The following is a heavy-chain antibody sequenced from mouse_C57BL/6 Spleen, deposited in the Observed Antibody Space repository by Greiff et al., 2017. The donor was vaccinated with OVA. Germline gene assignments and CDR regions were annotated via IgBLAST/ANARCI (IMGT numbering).Heavy chain of an antibody. Sequence: QVQLQQSGTELVKPGASVKLSCKASGYTFTSYWMHWVKQRPGQGLEWIGNINPSNGGTNYNEKFKSKATMTVDKSSSTAYMQLSSLTSEDAAVYYCARSNYGHWYFDVWGTGTTVTVSS. D-gene: IGHD1-2*01. CDR3: ARSNYGHWYFDV. J-gene: IGHJ1*03. CDR2: INPSNGGT. V-gene: IGHV1-53*01. CDR1: GYTFTSYW.